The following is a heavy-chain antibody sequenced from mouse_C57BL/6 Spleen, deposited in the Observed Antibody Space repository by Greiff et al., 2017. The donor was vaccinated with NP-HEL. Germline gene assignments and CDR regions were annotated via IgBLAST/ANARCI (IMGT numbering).Heavy chain of an antibody. CDR1: GYSITSGYY. Sequence: EVQLQESGPGLVKPSQSLSLTCSVTGYSITSGYYWNWIRQFPGNKLEWMGYISYDGSNNYNPSLKNRISITRDTSKNQFFLKLNSVTTEDTATYYCASYGNYGDFDVWGTGTTVTVSS. CDR3: ASYGNYGDFDV. CDR2: ISYDGSN. D-gene: IGHD2-1*01. J-gene: IGHJ1*03. V-gene: IGHV3-6*01.